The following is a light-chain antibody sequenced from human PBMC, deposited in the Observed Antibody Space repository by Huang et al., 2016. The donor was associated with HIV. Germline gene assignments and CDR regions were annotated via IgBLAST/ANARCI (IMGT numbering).Light chain of an antibody. V-gene: IGKV2-30*02. CDR1: QSLVHSDGNTY. J-gene: IGKJ2*01. CDR2: KVA. CDR3: MQGTHWPLYT. Sequence: DVVMTQSPLSLPVTLGQPASISCRSSQSLVHSDGNTYLNWFQQRPGQSPRRLIYKVANRDSGVPDRCSGSGSGTDFTLKISRVEAEDVGVYYCMQGTHWPLYTFGQGTKLEIK.